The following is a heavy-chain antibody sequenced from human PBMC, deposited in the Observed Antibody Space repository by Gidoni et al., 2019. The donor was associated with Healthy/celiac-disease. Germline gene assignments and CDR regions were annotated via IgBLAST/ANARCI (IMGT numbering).Heavy chain of an antibody. CDR3: ARHHIAAAGIGGRAFDI. CDR2: IYYSGST. J-gene: IGHJ3*02. CDR1: GGSISSSSYY. Sequence: QLQLQESGPGLVKPSETLSLTCTVSGGSISSSSYYWGWIRQPPGKGLEWIGSIYYSGSTYYNPSLKSRVTISVDTFKNQFSLKLSSVTAADTAVYYCARHHIAAAGIGGRAFDIWGQGTMVTVSS. D-gene: IGHD6-13*01. V-gene: IGHV4-39*01.